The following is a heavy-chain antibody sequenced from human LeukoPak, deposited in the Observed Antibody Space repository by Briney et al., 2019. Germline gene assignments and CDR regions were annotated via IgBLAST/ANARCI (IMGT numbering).Heavy chain of an antibody. J-gene: IGHJ4*02. CDR1: GGSFSGYY. V-gene: IGHV4-34*01. D-gene: IGHD2/OR15-2a*01. Sequence: SETLSLTCAVYGGSFSGYYWSWIRQPPGKGLEWIGEINHSGSTNYNPSLTSRVTISVDTSKNQFSLKLSSVTAADTAVYFCARTFDSTLATAFDCWGQGTLVTVSS. CDR3: ARTFDSTLATAFDC. CDR2: INHSGST.